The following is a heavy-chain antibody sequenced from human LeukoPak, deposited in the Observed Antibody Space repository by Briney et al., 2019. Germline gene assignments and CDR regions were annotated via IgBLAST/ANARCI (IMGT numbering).Heavy chain of an antibody. CDR2: IYTSGST. Sequence: SETLSLTCTVSGGSISSYYWSWIRQPPGKGLEWIGYIYTSGSTNYNPSLKSRGTISVDTSKNQFSLKLSSVTAADTAVYYCAAANIYYYYMDVWGKGTTVTVSS. CDR1: GGSISSYY. V-gene: IGHV4-4*09. D-gene: IGHD6-13*01. CDR3: AAANIYYYYMDV. J-gene: IGHJ6*03.